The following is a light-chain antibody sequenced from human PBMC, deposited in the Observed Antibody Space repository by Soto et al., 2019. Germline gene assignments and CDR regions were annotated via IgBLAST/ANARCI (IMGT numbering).Light chain of an antibody. CDR2: GYY. CDR3: QSYDSGLIGLV. V-gene: IGLV1-40*01. CDR1: NSNIGAGYD. J-gene: IGLJ2*01. Sequence: QAVVTQPPSVSGAPGQRVTIACTGTNSNIGAGYDVHWYRRFPGAAPTLLLSGYYNRPSGVPDRISGSKSGTSVSLAITDLKAEDEADYYCQSYDSGLIGLVFGTGTKLTVL.